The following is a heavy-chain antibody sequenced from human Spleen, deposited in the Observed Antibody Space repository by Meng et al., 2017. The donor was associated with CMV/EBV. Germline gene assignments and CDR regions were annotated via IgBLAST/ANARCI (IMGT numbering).Heavy chain of an antibody. Sequence: GESLKISCAASGFTFSSYWMHWVRQAPGKGLVWVSRINSDGSSTSYADSVKGRFTISRDNAKNTLYLQMNSLRAEDTAVYYCARDGRFGDYFDYWGRGTLVTVSS. CDR1: GFTFSSYW. CDR2: INSDGSST. D-gene: IGHD3-10*01. V-gene: IGHV3-74*01. CDR3: ARDGRFGDYFDY. J-gene: IGHJ4*02.